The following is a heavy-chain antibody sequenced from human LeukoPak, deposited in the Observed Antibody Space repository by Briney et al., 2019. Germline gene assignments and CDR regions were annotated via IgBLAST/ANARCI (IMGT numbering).Heavy chain of an antibody. V-gene: IGHV3-7*01. D-gene: IGHD3-16*01. CDR3: ARDAEFSTITFGDY. CDR1: GFIFSNYW. J-gene: IGHJ4*02. CDR2: IKYDGSKE. Sequence: PGGSLRLSCAASGFIFSNYWMSWVRQAPGKGLEWVANIKYDGSKEYYVDSVEGRFTISRDNAKNSLFLQMNGLRAEDTAVYYCARDAEFSTITFGDYWGQGTLVTVSS.